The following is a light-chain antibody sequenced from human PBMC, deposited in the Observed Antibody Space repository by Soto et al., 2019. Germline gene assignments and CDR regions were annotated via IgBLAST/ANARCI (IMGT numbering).Light chain of an antibody. V-gene: IGKV3-11*01. CDR2: DAS. J-gene: IGKJ4*01. CDR3: HQRSNWPLT. CDR1: QSVFSS. Sequence: EIVLTQSPVTLSLSPGERATLSCRASQSVFSSLAWYQQKPGQAPRLLIYDASTRATAIPARFRGSGCGTDLTLNISSLEPEDFAVYYCHQRSNWPLTFGGGTKVEVK.